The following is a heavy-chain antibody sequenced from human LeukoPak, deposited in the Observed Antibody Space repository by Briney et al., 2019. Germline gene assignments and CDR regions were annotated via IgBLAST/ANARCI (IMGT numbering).Heavy chain of an antibody. J-gene: IGHJ5*02. Sequence: SGPTLVKPTQTLTLTCTFSGFSLSTTGVGVGWIRQPRGKALEWLALIYWDDDKRYSPSLKSRLTITKDTSKNQVVLTMTNMDPVDTATYYCAHRLSYSDFWSGYYRYNWFDPWGQGTLVTVSS. V-gene: IGHV2-5*02. CDR2: IYWDDDK. CDR3: AHRLSYSDFWSGYYRYNWFDP. D-gene: IGHD3-3*01. CDR1: GFSLSTTGVG.